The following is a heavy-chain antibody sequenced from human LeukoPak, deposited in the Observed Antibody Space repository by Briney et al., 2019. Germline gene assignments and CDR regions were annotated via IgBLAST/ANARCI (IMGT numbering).Heavy chain of an antibody. D-gene: IGHD3-22*01. Sequence: GGSLRLSCAASGFTFSSYAMSWVRQAPGKGLEWVSGISWNSGSIGYADSVKGRFTISRDNAKNSLYLQMNSLRAEDTALYYCAKVRYYDSSGYFDYWGQGTLVTVSS. CDR1: GFTFSSYA. J-gene: IGHJ4*02. CDR3: AKVRYYDSSGYFDY. CDR2: ISWNSGSI. V-gene: IGHV3-9*01.